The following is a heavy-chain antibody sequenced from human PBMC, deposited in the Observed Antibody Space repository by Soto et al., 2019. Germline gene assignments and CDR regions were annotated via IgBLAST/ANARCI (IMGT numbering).Heavy chain of an antibody. D-gene: IGHD1-1*01. V-gene: IGHV4-4*07. CDR2: IYTSGST. CDR3: ARSRTTGTYYYFDY. J-gene: IGHJ4*02. CDR1: GGSISSYY. Sequence: ETLSLTCTVSGGSISSYYWSWIRQPAGKGLEWIGRIYTSGSTNYNPSLKSRVTMSVDTSKNQFSLKLSSVTAADTAVYYCARSRTTGTYYYFDYWGQGTLVTVSS.